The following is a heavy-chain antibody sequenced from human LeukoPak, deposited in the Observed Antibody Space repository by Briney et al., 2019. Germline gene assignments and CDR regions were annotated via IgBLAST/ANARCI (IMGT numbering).Heavy chain of an antibody. CDR3: ARDGHDFWSGYREQKKNWFDP. CDR1: GGSISSYY. J-gene: IGHJ5*02. Sequence: SETLSLTCTVSGGSISSYYWSWIRQPAGKGLEWIGRIYTSGSTNYNPSLKSRVTMSVDTSKNQFSLKLSSVTAADTAVYYCARDGHDFWSGYREQKKNWFDPWGQGTLVTVSS. D-gene: IGHD3-3*01. V-gene: IGHV4-4*07. CDR2: IYTSGST.